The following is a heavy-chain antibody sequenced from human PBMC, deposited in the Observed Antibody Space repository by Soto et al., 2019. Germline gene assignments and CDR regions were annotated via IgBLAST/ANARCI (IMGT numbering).Heavy chain of an antibody. J-gene: IGHJ6*03. CDR3: ASAGARVNYYYYYMDV. D-gene: IGHD3-22*01. CDR1: GFTFSSYS. CDR2: ISSSSSTI. Sequence: EVQLVEFGGGLVQPGGSLRLSCAASGFTFSSYSMNWVRQAPGKGLEWVSYISSSSSTIYYADSVKGRFTISRDNAKNSLHLQMNSLRAEDTAVYYCASAGARVNYYYYYMDVWGKGTTVTVSS. V-gene: IGHV3-48*01.